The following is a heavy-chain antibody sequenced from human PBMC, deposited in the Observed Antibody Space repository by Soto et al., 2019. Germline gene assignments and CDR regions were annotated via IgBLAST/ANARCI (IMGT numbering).Heavy chain of an antibody. CDR3: AKDGRGSGSHYNSFGY. V-gene: IGHV3-53*01. Sequence: EVQLVESGGGLIQPGGSLKLSCAASGFTVGNNYMSWVRQAPGKGLEWVSLIYSTGTTKYADSVKGRFTVSRDNAKNTLYVQMNCLRAEDTAVYYCAKDGRGSGSHYNSFGYCGQGTLVTVSS. J-gene: IGHJ4*02. CDR1: GFTVGNNY. CDR2: IYSTGTT. D-gene: IGHD3-10*01.